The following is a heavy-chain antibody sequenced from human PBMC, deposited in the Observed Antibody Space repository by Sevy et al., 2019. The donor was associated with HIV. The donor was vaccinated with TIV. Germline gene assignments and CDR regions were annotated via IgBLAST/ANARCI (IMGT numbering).Heavy chain of an antibody. V-gene: IGHV5-51*01. CDR3: AVWGGLEVDKFNSYPTPFDY. CDR1: GYKSSSYW. CDR2: IYPADSDT. D-gene: IGHD2-15*01. J-gene: IGHJ4*02. Sequence: GESLKISCRASGYKSSSYWIAWVRQVPGKGLEWVGLIYPADSDTKYSPSFQGQVTISTDRSISTAYLQWRSLKASDSAMYYCAVWGGLEVDKFNSYPTPFDYWGQGTMVTVSS.